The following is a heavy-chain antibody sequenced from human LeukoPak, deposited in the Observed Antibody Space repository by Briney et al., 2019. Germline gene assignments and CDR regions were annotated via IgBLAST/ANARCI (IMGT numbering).Heavy chain of an antibody. V-gene: IGHV3-48*03. D-gene: IGHD5-18*01. CDR1: GFTFSNYE. Sequence: GGSLRLSCAASGFTFSNYEMNWVRQAPGKGLEWVSYISSSGSTIYYADSVKGRFTISRDNDKNSLYLQMSSLRAEDTAVYYCAQIYTYGSSQFDYWGQGTLVTVSS. CDR3: AQIYTYGSSQFDY. CDR2: ISSSGSTI. J-gene: IGHJ4*02.